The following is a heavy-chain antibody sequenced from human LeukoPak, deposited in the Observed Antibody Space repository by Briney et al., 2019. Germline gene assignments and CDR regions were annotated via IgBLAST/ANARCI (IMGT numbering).Heavy chain of an antibody. CDR3: ATGEQWLVTPPVH. D-gene: IGHD6-19*01. Sequence: ASVKVSCKVSGYTLTELSMHWVRQAPGKGLEWMGGFDPEDGETICAQKFQGRVTMTEDTSTDTAYMELSSLRSEDTAVYYCATGEQWLVTPPVHWGQGTLVTVSS. CDR1: GYTLTELS. J-gene: IGHJ4*02. V-gene: IGHV1-24*01. CDR2: FDPEDGET.